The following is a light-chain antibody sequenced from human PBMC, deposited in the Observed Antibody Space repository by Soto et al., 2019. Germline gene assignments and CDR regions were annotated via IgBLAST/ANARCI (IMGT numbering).Light chain of an antibody. CDR1: SCDAGGYNY. Sequence: QSALTQPPSASGSPGQSVTISCTGTSCDAGGYNYVSWYQQHPGKAPKLMIYEVSKRPSGVPDRFSGSKSGNTASLTVSGLQAEDEADYYCSSYAGSNNYVFGTGTKVTVL. V-gene: IGLV2-8*01. J-gene: IGLJ1*01. CDR2: EVS. CDR3: SSYAGSNNYV.